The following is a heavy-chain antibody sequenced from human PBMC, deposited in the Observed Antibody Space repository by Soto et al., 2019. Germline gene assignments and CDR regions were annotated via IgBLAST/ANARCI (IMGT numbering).Heavy chain of an antibody. CDR2: INSDGSST. CDR1: GFTFRSYW. V-gene: IGHV3-74*01. CDR3: ARDSPHVDSSSWYYFDY. J-gene: IGHJ4*02. Sequence: GGSLRLSCAASGFTFRSYWMHWVRQAPGKGLVWVSRINSDGSSTSYADSVKGRFTISRDNAKNTLYLQMNSLRAEDTAVYYCARDSPHVDSSSWYYFDYWGQGTLVTVSS. D-gene: IGHD6-13*01.